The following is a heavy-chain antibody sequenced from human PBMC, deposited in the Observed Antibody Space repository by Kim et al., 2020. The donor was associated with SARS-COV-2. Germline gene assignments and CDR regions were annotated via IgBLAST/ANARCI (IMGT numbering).Heavy chain of an antibody. CDR3: ARGGGTYRYLDY. D-gene: IGHD1-26*01. V-gene: IGHV3-23*01. J-gene: IGHJ4*02. CDR1: GFSFSSYA. Sequence: GGSLRLSCEASGFSFSSYAMSWVRQAPGKGLEWVSLISSSGGYTYYADSVKGRFTISRDSSKKTLYLQMNSLRAEDTGAYYCARGGGTYRYLDYWGQGTLVTVSS. CDR2: ISSSGGYT.